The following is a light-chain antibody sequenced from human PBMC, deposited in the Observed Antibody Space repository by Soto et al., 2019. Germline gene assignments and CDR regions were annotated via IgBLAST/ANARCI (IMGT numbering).Light chain of an antibody. J-gene: IGKJ1*01. CDR2: SAN. CDR3: LQHKSYPRT. V-gene: IGKV1-17*03. CDR1: QDIGNH. Sequence: DIQMTQSPSAMSASVGDRVTISCRASQDIGNHLAWFQQKPGKVPQRLMYSANRLESGVQSRFSGSGSGTEFTLTISSLQPEDFATYYCLQHKSYPRTFGQGTKVDIK.